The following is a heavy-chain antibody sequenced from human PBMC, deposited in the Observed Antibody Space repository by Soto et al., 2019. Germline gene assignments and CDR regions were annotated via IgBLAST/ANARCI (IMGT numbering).Heavy chain of an antibody. J-gene: IGHJ3*01. CDR1: GFTFRTYA. V-gene: IGHV3-23*01. CDR2: VGPTGGST. CDR3: ARKGPPRNAFDF. Sequence: GGSLRLSCAASGFTFRTYAMSWVRQAAGKGLEWVSGVGPTGGSTYYADSVRGRFTISRDNSKNTLYLQLSSLSAEDTALYYCARKGPPRNAFDFWGQGTLVTVSS.